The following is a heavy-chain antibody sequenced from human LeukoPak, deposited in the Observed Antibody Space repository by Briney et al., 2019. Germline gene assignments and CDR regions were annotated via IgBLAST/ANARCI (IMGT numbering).Heavy chain of an antibody. CDR3: ARGKRTRSDLWFGELLGY. D-gene: IGHD3-10*01. Sequence: ASVKVSCKASGYTFTSYAMNWVRQAPGQGLEWMGWINTNTGNPTYAQGFTGRFVFSLDTSVSTAYLQISSLKAEDTAVYYCARGKRTRSDLWFGELLGYWGQGTLVTVSS. CDR1: GYTFTSYA. V-gene: IGHV7-4-1*02. CDR2: INTNTGNP. J-gene: IGHJ4*02.